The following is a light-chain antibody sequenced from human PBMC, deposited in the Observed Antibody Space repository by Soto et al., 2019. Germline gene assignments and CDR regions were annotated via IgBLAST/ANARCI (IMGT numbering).Light chain of an antibody. J-gene: IGLJ1*01. CDR1: SSDVGAHNF. V-gene: IGLV2-14*01. CDR3: NSYTSSNTYV. Sequence: QSVLTQPASVSGSTGKASTVSCRGSSSDVGAHNFVSWYQHHPAKAPKLMIYEVSNRPSGVSNRFSGSKSGNTASLTISGLQAEDEADYYCNSYTSSNTYVFGSGTKVTVL. CDR2: EVS.